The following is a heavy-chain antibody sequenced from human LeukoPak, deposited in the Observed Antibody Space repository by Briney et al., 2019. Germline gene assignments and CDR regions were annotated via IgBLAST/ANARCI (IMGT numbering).Heavy chain of an antibody. CDR2: INHSGST. V-gene: IGHV4-34*01. Sequence: SETLSLTCAVYGGSFSGYYWSWIRQPPGKGLEWIGEINHSGSTNYNPSLKSRVTISVDTSKNQFSLKLSSVTAADTAVYYCARQGADGGNAWRDFDYWGQGTLVTVSS. CDR3: ARQGADGGNAWRDFDY. J-gene: IGHJ4*02. CDR1: GGSFSGYY. D-gene: IGHD4-23*01.